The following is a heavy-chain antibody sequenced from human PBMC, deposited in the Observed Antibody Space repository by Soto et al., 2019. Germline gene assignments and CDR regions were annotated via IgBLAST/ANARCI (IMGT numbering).Heavy chain of an antibody. CDR2: IYYSGST. V-gene: IGHV4-61*05. CDR1: GGSISSSSYY. J-gene: IGHJ4*02. D-gene: IGHD4-4*01. CDR3: ARGMTTVTTLDY. Sequence: SETLSLTCTVSGGSISSSSYYWSWIRQPPGKGLEWIGYIYYSGSTNYNPSLKSRVTISVDRSKNQFSLKLSSVTAADTAVYYCARGMTTVTTLDYWGQGTLVTVSS.